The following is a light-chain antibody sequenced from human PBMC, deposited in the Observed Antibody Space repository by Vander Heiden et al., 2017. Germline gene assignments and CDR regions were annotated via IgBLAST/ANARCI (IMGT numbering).Light chain of an antibody. CDR3: QQYYTTPYT. V-gene: IGKV4-1*01. CDR1: QSLLYRSNSKNY. CDR2: WAS. J-gene: IGKJ2*01. Sequence: DIVMTQSPDSLAVSRGERATINCKSSQSLLYRSNSKNYLAWYQQKSGQPPKVLIDWASTRESGVPDRFSGSGSGTDFTLTISSLQAEDVAVYYCQQYYTTPYTFGQGTKLEIK.